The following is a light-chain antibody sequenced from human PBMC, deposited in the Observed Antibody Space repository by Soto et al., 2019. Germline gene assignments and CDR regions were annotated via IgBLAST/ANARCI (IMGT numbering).Light chain of an antibody. CDR3: AAWDDILNGVV. V-gene: IGLV1-44*01. CDR1: SSNIGINT. Sequence: QSVLTQPPSASGTPGQRVTISCSGSSSNIGINTVNWYQQLPGTAPKVLIYSNNQRPSGVPDRFSGSKSGTSASLTISGLQSEDEADYYCAAWDDILNGVVFGGGTKLTVL. CDR2: SNN. J-gene: IGLJ2*01.